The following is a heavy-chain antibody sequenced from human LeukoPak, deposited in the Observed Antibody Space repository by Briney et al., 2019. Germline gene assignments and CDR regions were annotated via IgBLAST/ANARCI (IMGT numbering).Heavy chain of an antibody. J-gene: IGHJ4*02. CDR2: INSDGSTT. Sequence: GGSLRLSCAASGITFSTYWMHWVRQAPGKGLVWVSRINSDGSTTSYVDSVEGRFTISRDNSKNSLYLQMDTLTSEDTAFYYCVKDLSYESSGSVFDHWGQGTLVTVSS. V-gene: IGHV3-74*01. CDR3: VKDLSYESSGSVFDH. CDR1: GITFSTYW. D-gene: IGHD3-22*01.